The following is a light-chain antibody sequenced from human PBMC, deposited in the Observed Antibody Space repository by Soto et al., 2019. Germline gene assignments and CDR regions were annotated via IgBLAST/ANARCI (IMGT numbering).Light chain of an antibody. CDR3: QQSYTTMYT. CDR2: AAS. Sequence: AIRMTQSPSSLSASTGDRVTITCRASQGISSYLAWYQQKPGKAPKLLIYAASTLQSGVPSRFSGSGSGTDFALTITSLQPDDSATYYCQQSYTTMYTFGQGTKVDIK. J-gene: IGKJ2*01. V-gene: IGKV1-8*01. CDR1: QGISSY.